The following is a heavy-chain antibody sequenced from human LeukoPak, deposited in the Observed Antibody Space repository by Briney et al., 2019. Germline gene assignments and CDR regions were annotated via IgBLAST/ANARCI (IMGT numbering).Heavy chain of an antibody. CDR3: ARLPSRYSSSSSDY. J-gene: IGHJ4*02. CDR1: GGSISSYY. CDR2: IYYSGST. D-gene: IGHD6-6*01. Sequence: PSETLSLTCTVSGGSISSYYWSWIRQPPGKGLEWIGYIYYSGSTNYNPSLKSRVTISVDTSKNQFSLKLSSVTAADTAVYYCARLPSRYSSSSSDYWGQGTLVTVSS. V-gene: IGHV4-59*08.